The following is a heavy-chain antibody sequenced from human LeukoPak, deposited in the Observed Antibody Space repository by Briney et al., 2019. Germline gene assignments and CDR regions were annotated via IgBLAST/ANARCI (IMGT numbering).Heavy chain of an antibody. CDR3: AKQAGSTAYFDY. Sequence: GGSLRLSCAASGFPFSSHGMSWVRQAPGKGLEWVSGIIGGGGSTYYADSVKGRFTISGDSSKNTLYLQMNSLRAEDTAVYYCAKQAGSTAYFDYWGLGTLVSVSS. CDR1: GFPFSSHG. V-gene: IGHV3-23*01. CDR2: IIGGGGST. D-gene: IGHD4-17*01. J-gene: IGHJ4*02.